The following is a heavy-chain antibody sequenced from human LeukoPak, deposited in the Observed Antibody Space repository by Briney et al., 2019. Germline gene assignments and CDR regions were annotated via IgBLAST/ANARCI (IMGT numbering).Heavy chain of an antibody. D-gene: IGHD5-12*01. J-gene: IGHJ6*03. V-gene: IGHV4-39*07. CDR3: PRGGFSGYDRGFCYYYYMDV. CDR1: GGSISSSSYY. CDR2: IYYSGST. Sequence: SETLSLTCTVSGGSISSSSYYWGWIRQPPGKGLEWIGRIYYSGSTYYNPSLKSRVTMSVDTSKNQFSLKLSSVTAADTAVYYCPRGGFSGYDRGFCYYYYMDVWGKGTTVTISS.